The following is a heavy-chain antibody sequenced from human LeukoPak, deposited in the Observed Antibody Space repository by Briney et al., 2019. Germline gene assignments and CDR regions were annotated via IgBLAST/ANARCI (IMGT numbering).Heavy chain of an antibody. CDR1: GGTFSSYA. Sequence: SVKVSCKASGGTFSSYAISWVRQAPGQGLEWMGRIIPILGIANYAQKFQGRVTITADKSTSTAYMELSSLRSEDTAAYYCARLELRYFDWSSTTGMDYWGQGTLVTVSS. CDR3: ARLELRYFDWSSTTGMDY. J-gene: IGHJ4*02. V-gene: IGHV1-69*04. D-gene: IGHD3-9*01. CDR2: IIPILGIA.